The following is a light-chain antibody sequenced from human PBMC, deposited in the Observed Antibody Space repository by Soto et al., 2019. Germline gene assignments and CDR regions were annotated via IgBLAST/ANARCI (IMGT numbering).Light chain of an antibody. CDR1: QSRGSNF. J-gene: IGKJ5*01. CDR2: ASS. V-gene: IGKV3-20*01. Sequence: CKTSQSRGSNFLAWYQHKPGQAPRLLIYASSNRATGIPDRFSCSASGTDFTLTINRLEPEDFAVYYCQLYGISPHFGQGTRLEIK. CDR3: QLYGISPH.